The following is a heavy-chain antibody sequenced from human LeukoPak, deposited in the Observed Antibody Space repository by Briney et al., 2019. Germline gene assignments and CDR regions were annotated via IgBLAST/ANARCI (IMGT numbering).Heavy chain of an antibody. CDR3: ARRVVVPAAILDY. D-gene: IGHD2-2*01. CDR2: IYPGDSDT. Sequence: GESLKISCKGSVYSFTSYWIGWVRQMPGKGLEWMGIIYPGDSDTRYSPSFQGQVTISADKSISTAYLQWSSLKASDTAMYYCARRVVVPAAILDYWGQGTLVTVSS. CDR1: VYSFTSYW. J-gene: IGHJ4*02. V-gene: IGHV5-51*01.